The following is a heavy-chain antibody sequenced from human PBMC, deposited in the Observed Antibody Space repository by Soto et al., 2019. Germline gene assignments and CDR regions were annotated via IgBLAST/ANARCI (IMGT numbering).Heavy chain of an antibody. CDR3: ARVLRGWFDP. Sequence: PETLSLTCAVSGGSITSANWWTWVRQPPGGGLEWIGEISHSGITNYKASLKSRVTMSVDKTKNDVSLKLTSVTAADTAVYYCARVLRGWFDPWGQGTPVTVSS. V-gene: IGHV4-4*03. J-gene: IGHJ5*02. CDR1: GGSITSANW. CDR2: ISHSGIT.